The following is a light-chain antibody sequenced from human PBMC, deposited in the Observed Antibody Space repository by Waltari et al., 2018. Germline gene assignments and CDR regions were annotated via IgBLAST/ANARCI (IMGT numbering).Light chain of an antibody. CDR1: SSDVGGYNY. Sequence: QSALTQPASVSGSPGQSITISCTGTSSDVGGYNYVSWYQQHPGKAPNLMIYDVSNRPSGVSNRCSGSKSGNTASLTISGLQAEDEADYYCSSYISSSTLELFGGGTSLTVL. CDR2: DVS. V-gene: IGLV2-14*03. J-gene: IGLJ2*01. CDR3: SSYISSSTLEL.